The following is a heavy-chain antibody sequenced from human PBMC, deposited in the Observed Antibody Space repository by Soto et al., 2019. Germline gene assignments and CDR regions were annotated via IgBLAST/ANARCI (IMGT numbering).Heavy chain of an antibody. CDR1: GFTFSNYG. D-gene: IGHD5-18*01. J-gene: IGHJ4*02. Sequence: GGSLRLSCAASGFTFSNYGLHWVRQAPGKGLEWAAVISFDGSNKYYADSMKGRFTVSRDNSKNTLYLQMTSLRTEDTAMYYCAIFLGEVDPAMIPGAYWGQGTLVTVSS. CDR3: AIFLGEVDPAMIPGAY. CDR2: ISFDGSNK. V-gene: IGHV3-30*03.